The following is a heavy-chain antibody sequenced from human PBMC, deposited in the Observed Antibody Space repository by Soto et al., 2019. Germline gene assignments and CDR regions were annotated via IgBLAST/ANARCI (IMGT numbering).Heavy chain of an antibody. J-gene: IGHJ4*02. D-gene: IGHD3-3*01. CDR3: ARGGVDVFGVVDY. V-gene: IGHV1-2*02. CDR2: INLKSGGP. CDR1: GNSLPNYY. Sequence: QVQVVQSGTEVKKPGASVKVSSKASGNSLPNYYMPWLARPPEQGVEWMGWINLKSGGPYYAQKFQGRVTMTRDTSIGTAYMELNRLTYDDTAVYYCARGGVDVFGVVDYWGQGTPVTVSS.